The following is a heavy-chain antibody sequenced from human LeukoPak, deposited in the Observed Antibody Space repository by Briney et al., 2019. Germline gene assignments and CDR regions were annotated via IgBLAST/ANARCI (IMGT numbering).Heavy chain of an antibody. CDR1: GFTFSGYW. Sequence: PGGSLRLSCAASGFTFSGYWMHWVRQAPGKGLVWVSRINGDGSSTTYADSVKGRFTISRDNAKNTLYLQMNSLRADDTAVYYCARYDGFGDLSPLDYWGQGTLVTVSS. CDR3: ARYDGFGDLSPLDY. CDR2: INGDGSST. V-gene: IGHV3-74*01. J-gene: IGHJ4*02. D-gene: IGHD3-10*01.